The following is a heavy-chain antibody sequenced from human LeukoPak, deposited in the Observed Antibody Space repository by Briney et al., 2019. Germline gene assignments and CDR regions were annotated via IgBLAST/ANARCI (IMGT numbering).Heavy chain of an antibody. CDR3: AREVSRELLSYFDY. V-gene: IGHV3-21*01. Sequence: GGSLRLSCAASGFTFSSYSMNWVRQAPGKGLEWVSSISSSSSYIYYADSVKGRFTISRDNAKNSLYLQMNSLRAEDTAVYYCAREVSRELLSYFDYWGQGTLVTVSS. D-gene: IGHD1-26*01. CDR1: GFTFSSYS. CDR2: ISSSSSYI. J-gene: IGHJ4*02.